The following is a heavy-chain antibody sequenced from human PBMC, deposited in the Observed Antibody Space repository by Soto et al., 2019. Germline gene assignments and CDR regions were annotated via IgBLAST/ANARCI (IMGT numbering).Heavy chain of an antibody. J-gene: IGHJ5*02. CDR1: GFTFSNYW. V-gene: IGHV3-74*01. CDR2: INSDESSR. D-gene: IGHD6-13*01. CDR3: ARGPSGQLGNWLDP. Sequence: HPGGSLRLSCAASGFTFSNYWMHWVRQAPGKGLVWVSRINSDESSRNYADSVKGRFTISRDNAKNTLYLQMNSLRAEDTAVYYCARGPSGQLGNWLDPWGQGTQVTVSS.